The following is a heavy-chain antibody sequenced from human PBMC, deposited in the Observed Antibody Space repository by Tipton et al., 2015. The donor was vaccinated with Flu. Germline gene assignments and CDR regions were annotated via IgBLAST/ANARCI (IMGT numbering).Heavy chain of an antibody. D-gene: IGHD7-27*01. J-gene: IGHJ5*01. Sequence: GLVKPSETLSLICAVSDYSISSGYYWAWIRQAPGKGLEWIGNIHYSGSPHYNPSLKSRVTITVDTSKNQFSLRLTSMTAADTAVYYCARDYGDLNWFDSWGQGKAVTVSP. CDR2: IHYSGSP. CDR1: DYSISSGYY. V-gene: IGHV4-38-2*02. CDR3: ARDYGDLNWFDS.